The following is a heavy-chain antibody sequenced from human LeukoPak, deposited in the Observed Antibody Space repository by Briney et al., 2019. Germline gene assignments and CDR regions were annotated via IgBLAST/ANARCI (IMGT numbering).Heavy chain of an antibody. CDR3: AREGVVPAAMWVYYFDY. D-gene: IGHD2-2*01. CDR1: GFTFSSFW. J-gene: IGHJ4*02. V-gene: IGHV3-7*01. Sequence: GGSLRLSCAASGFTFSSFWMSWVRQAPGKGLEWVANIKQDGSEKYYVDSVKGRFTISRDNSKNTLYLQMNSLRAEDTAVYYCAREGVVPAAMWVYYFDYWGQGTLVTVSS. CDR2: IKQDGSEK.